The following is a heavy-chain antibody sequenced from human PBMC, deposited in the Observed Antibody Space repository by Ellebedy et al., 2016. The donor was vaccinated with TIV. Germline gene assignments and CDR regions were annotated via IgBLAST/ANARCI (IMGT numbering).Heavy chain of an antibody. D-gene: IGHD5-18*01. CDR3: ARGNTAMAMVDY. CDR1: GYTFTNYY. CDR2: TNPRDAGT. V-gene: IGHV1-46*01. J-gene: IGHJ4*02. Sequence: ASVKVSCXASGYTFTNYYMHWVRQAPGQGLEWVGVTNPRDAGTTYAQKFQDRVTMTSVTSTSTFYMDLRSLTSEDTAVYYCARGNTAMAMVDYWGQGTLVTVSS.